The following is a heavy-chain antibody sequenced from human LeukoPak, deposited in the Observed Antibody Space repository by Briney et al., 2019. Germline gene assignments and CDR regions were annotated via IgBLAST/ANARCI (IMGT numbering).Heavy chain of an antibody. Sequence: SETLSLTCTVSVGSLRSSTYYWGWIRQPPGRGLEWLGSIYYSGSTYYNPSLKSRVTISGATSKNQFSLKLNSVTAADTAVYYCARHDSSGPYNAFDIWGQGTMVTVSS. D-gene: IGHD3-22*01. V-gene: IGHV4-39*01. CDR1: VGSLRSSTYY. J-gene: IGHJ3*02. CDR2: IYYSGST. CDR3: ARHDSSGPYNAFDI.